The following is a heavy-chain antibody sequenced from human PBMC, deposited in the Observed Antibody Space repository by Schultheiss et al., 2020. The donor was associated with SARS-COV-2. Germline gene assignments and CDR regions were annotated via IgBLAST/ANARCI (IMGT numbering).Heavy chain of an antibody. CDR2: IYYSGST. Sequence: SETLSLTCTVSGGSVSSGSYYWSWIRQPPGKGLEWIGYIYYSGSTYYNPSLKSRVTISVDTSKNQFSLKLSSVTAADTAVYFCARGLSGLGVWGQGTTVTVSS. V-gene: IGHV4-61*01. J-gene: IGHJ6*02. CDR1: GGSVSSGSYY. CDR3: ARGLSGLGV.